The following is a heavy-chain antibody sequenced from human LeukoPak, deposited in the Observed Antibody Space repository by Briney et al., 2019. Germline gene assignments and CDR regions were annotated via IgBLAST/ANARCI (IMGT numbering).Heavy chain of an antibody. CDR2: TRGSGSGM. CDR3: ARDDNWGFDY. CDR1: GFAFSDYI. Sequence: GGSLRLSCAASGFAFSDYIMNWVRQAPGKGLEWIANTRGSGSGMGSGSYYAGAVKGRFTISRDNAKNSLYLQMNSLRAEDTAFYFCARDDNWGFDYWGQGALVTVSS. J-gene: IGHJ4*02. D-gene: IGHD7-27*01. V-gene: IGHV3-21*05.